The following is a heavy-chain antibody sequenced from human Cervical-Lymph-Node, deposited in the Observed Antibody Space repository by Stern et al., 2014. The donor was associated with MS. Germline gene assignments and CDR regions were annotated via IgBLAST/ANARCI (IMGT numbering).Heavy chain of an antibody. Sequence: QVQLQESGPGLVKPSQTLSLTCTVSGGSITRGGDYWSWVRPRPGKGLEGVGYIIYSGSSYYNPSLKSRATISVNTSKNQFSLRLTSVTAADTAVYYCARFSLFGEYYFDSWGQGTLVTVSS. CDR2: IIYSGSS. D-gene: IGHD3-10*01. CDR3: ARFSLFGEYYFDS. V-gene: IGHV4-31*02. J-gene: IGHJ4*02. CDR1: GGSITRGGDY.